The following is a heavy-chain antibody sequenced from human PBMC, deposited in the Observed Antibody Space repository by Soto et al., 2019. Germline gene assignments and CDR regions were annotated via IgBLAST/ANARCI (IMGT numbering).Heavy chain of an antibody. V-gene: IGHV4-30-2*01. Sequence: TSETLSLTCAVSGGSISSGGYSWSWIRQPPGKGLEWIGYIYHSGSTYYNPSLKSRVTISVDRSKNQFSLKLSSVTAADTAVYYCASSHVRPHITAAVHRGQGTLVTGSS. CDR1: GGSISSGGYS. D-gene: IGHD6-13*01. CDR3: ASSHVRPHITAAVH. CDR2: IYHSGST. J-gene: IGHJ4*02.